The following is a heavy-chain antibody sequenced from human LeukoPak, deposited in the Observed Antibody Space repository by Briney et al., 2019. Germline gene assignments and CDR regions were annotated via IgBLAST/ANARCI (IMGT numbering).Heavy chain of an antibody. CDR3: ARDGPPRNWKPTDY. CDR2: IKQDGSEK. D-gene: IGHD1-1*01. CDR1: GFTFSSYW. J-gene: IGHJ4*02. Sequence: PGGSLRLSCAASGFTFSSYWMSWVRQAPGKGLEWVANIKQDGSEKYYVDSVKGRFTISRDNAKNSLYLQMNSLRAEDTAVYYCARDGPPRNWKPTDYWGQGTLVTVSS. V-gene: IGHV3-7*01.